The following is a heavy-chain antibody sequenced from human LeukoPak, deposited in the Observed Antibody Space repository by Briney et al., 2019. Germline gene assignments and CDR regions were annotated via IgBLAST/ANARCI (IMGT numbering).Heavy chain of an antibody. CDR1: GFTFDDYG. Sequence: PGGSLRLSCAASGFTFDDYGMSWVRQAPGKGLEWVSGINWNGGSTGYADSVKGRFTISRDNAKNSLYLQMNSLRAEDTALYYCARYSSGWYNHYYYYMDVWGKGTTVTVSS. D-gene: IGHD6-19*01. J-gene: IGHJ6*03. CDR2: INWNGGST. V-gene: IGHV3-20*04. CDR3: ARYSSGWYNHYYYYMDV.